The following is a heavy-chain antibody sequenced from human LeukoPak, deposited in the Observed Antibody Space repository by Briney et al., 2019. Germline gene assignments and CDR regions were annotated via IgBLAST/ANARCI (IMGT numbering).Heavy chain of an antibody. D-gene: IGHD6-6*01. CDR2: ISAYNGNT. J-gene: IGHJ4*02. CDR3: ARDAANEYSSSPAVDY. CDR1: GGTFSSYA. V-gene: IGHV1-18*01. Sequence: WASVKVSCKASGGTFSSYAISWVRQAPGQGLEWMGWISAYNGNTNYAQKLQGRVTMTTDTSTSTAYMELRSLRSDDTAVYYCARDAANEYSSSPAVDYWGQGTLVTVSS.